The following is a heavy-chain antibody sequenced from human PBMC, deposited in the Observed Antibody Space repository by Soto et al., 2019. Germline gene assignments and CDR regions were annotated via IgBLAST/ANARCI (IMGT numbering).Heavy chain of an antibody. CDR1: GFTFSGSA. Sequence: EVQLVESGGGLVQPGGSLKLSCAASGFTFSGSAMHWVRQASGKGLEWVGRIRSKANSYATAYAASVKGRFTISRDDSKNTAYLQMNSLKTEDTAVYYCTSRDRYSSGWYSDYWGQGTLVTVSS. D-gene: IGHD6-19*01. V-gene: IGHV3-73*02. CDR2: IRSKANSYAT. CDR3: TSRDRYSSGWYSDY. J-gene: IGHJ4*02.